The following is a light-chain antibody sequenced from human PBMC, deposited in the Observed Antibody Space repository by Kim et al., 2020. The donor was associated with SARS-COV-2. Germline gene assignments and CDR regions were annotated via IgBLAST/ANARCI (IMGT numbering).Light chain of an antibody. CDR2: AAS. V-gene: IGKV1-8*01. CDR1: QGISSY. J-gene: IGKJ5*01. CDR3: QQYYTYPIT. Sequence: AIRITQSPSSLSASTGDRVTITCRASQGISSYLGWYQQKPGKAPKLLIYAASTLQSGVPSRFSGSGSGTDFTLTISCLQSEDFATYYCQQYYTYPITFGQGTRLEIK.